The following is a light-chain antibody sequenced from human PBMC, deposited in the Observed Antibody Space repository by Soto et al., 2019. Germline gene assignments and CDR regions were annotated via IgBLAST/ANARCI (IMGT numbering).Light chain of an antibody. CDR1: SSNIGTNT. J-gene: IGLJ3*02. CDR2: SSN. CDR3: AAWDGSLNVVL. Sequence: QSALTQPPSASGTPGQRVTISCSGSSSNIGTNTVNWYQQFPRSAPKLLMYSSNQRPSVVPDRFSGSKSGTSASLAISVLQYEDEAGYYCAAWDGSLNVVLFGGGTKLPVL. V-gene: IGLV1-44*01.